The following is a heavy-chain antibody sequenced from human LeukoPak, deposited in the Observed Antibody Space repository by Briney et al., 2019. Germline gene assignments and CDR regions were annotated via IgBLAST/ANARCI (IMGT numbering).Heavy chain of an antibody. CDR2: IRYDGSNK. D-gene: IGHD5-18*01. CDR1: GFTFSSYG. CDR3: AKVPVSTAMVTRFGY. Sequence: PGGSLRLSCAASGFTFSSYGMQWVRQAPGKGLEWVAFIRYDGSNKYYADSVKGRFTISRDNSKNTLYLQMNSLRAEDTAVYDCAKVPVSTAMVTRFGYWGQGTLVTVSS. V-gene: IGHV3-30*02. J-gene: IGHJ4*02.